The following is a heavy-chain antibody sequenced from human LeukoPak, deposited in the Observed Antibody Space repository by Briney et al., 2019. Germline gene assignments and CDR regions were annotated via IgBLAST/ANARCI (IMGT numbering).Heavy chain of an antibody. Sequence: GGSQRLSCAASGLTFTSYAMSWVRQAPGKGLELVSAITGSGGSTYYADSVKGRFTISRDNSKNTLYLQINSLTVDDAALYYCARGGVYIGSFFDYWGQGTLVTVSS. CDR2: ITGSGGST. CDR1: GLTFTSYA. V-gene: IGHV3-23*01. D-gene: IGHD1-26*01. J-gene: IGHJ4*02. CDR3: ARGGVYIGSFFDY.